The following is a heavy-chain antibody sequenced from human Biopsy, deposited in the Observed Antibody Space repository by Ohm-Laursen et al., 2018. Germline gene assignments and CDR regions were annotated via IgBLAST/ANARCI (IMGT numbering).Heavy chain of an antibody. Sequence: TLSLTWIVSGDSINGGCSYWNWLPHHPGKGLGWIGNIFYSANTYYNLSLKGRVTISVATSKNQFSLKQSSVTAADTDVYYCARLGSGDYLPTFFDFWGQGALVTVSS. CDR2: IFYSANT. J-gene: IGHJ4*02. D-gene: IGHD5-12*01. V-gene: IGHV4-31*02. CDR3: ARLGSGDYLPTFFDF. CDR1: GDSINGGCSY.